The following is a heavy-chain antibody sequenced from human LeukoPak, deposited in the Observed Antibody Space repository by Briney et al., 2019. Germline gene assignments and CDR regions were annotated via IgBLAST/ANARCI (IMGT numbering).Heavy chain of an antibody. J-gene: IGHJ4*02. V-gene: IGHV3-30-3*01. CDR3: ARDMYYYDTGGHYFPAY. CDR2: ISYDGSNK. Sequence: PGGSLRPSCAASGFTFSSYAMHWVRQAPGKGLEWVAVISYDGSNKYYADSVKGRFTISRDNSKNTLFLQMNSLRAEDTAFYYCARDMYYYDTGGHYFPAYWGQGTLVTVSS. D-gene: IGHD3-22*01. CDR1: GFTFSSYA.